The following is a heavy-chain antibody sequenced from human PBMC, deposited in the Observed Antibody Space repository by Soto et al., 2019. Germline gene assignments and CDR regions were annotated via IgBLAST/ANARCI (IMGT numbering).Heavy chain of an antibody. D-gene: IGHD3-16*01. J-gene: IGHJ4*02. CDR3: ARSQRGRTAFTFDY. V-gene: IGHV4-61*01. Sequence: SETLSLTCAVSGDSVSNDNYYWSWIRQPPGKGLEWIGYIYYSGTTNYNSYLKSRLSLSVDMSKNQFSLKLASATAADTAVYFCARSQRGRTAFTFDYWGQGALVTVSS. CDR2: IYYSGTT. CDR1: GDSVSNDNYY.